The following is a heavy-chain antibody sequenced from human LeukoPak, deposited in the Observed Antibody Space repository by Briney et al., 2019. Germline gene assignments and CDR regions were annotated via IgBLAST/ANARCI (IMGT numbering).Heavy chain of an antibody. V-gene: IGHV1-69*06. CDR1: GGTFSSYA. Sequence: GASVKVSCKASGGTFSSYAISWVRQAPGQGLEWMGGIIPIFGTANYAQKFQGRVTITADKSTSTAYMELSSLRSEDTAVYYCARGNSYSSGWYGDYWGQGTLVTVSS. CDR2: IIPIFGTA. D-gene: IGHD6-19*01. J-gene: IGHJ4*02. CDR3: ARGNSYSSGWYGDY.